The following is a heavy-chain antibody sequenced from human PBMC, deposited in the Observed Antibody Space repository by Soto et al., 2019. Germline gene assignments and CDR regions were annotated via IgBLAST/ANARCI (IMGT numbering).Heavy chain of an antibody. V-gene: IGHV1-69*12. Sequence: QVQLVQSGAEVKKPGSSVKVSCKASGGTFSSYAISWVRQAPGQGLEWMGGIIPIFGTANYAQKFQGRVTXIATEXXSTAYMELSSLRSEDTAVYYCASGRGGSYYGGGDYWGQGALVTVSS. CDR3: ASGRGGSYYGGGDY. J-gene: IGHJ4*02. CDR1: GGTFSSYA. CDR2: IIPIFGTA. D-gene: IGHD1-26*01.